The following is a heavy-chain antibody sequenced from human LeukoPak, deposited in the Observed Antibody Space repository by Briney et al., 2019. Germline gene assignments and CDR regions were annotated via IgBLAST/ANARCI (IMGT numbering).Heavy chain of an antibody. D-gene: IGHD5-24*01. CDR2: IFGMGYNP. CDR3: AKDLLQGDGYWDIDS. J-gene: IGHJ4*02. V-gene: IGHV3-23*01. CDR1: GFRLSIYT. Sequence: GGSLRLSCAASGFRLSIYTMSWVRQAPGKVLEWVAGIFGMGYNPYYADSVKGRFTTSRDNSKNRLYLQMNSLRVEDTAIYYCAKDLLQGDGYWDIDSWGQGTLVSVSS.